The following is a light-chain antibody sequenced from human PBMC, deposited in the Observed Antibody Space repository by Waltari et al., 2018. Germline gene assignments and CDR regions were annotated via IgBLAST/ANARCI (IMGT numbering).Light chain of an antibody. CDR1: QSVSSSY. Sequence: EIVLTQSPGTLSLSPGERATLSCRASQSVSSSYLAWYQQKPGQAPSLLIYEASTRATGIPDRFSGGGSGTDFTLTIGRLEPEDFAVYYCHQYGSSPTFGQGTKLEIK. CDR2: EAS. J-gene: IGKJ2*01. V-gene: IGKV3-20*01. CDR3: HQYGSSPT.